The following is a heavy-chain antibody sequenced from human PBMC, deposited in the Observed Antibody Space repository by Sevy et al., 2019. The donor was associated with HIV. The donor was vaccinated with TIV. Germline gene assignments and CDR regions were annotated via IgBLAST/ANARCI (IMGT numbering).Heavy chain of an antibody. V-gene: IGHV3-48*03. Sequence: GGSLRLSCAASGFTFSSYEMNWVRQAPGKGLEWVSYISSSGSTIYYEDSVKGRFTISRDNAKNSLYLQMNSLRAEDTDVDYCARLTYYDFWSGYSPGGYYYYGMDVWGQGTTVTVSS. CDR3: ARLTYYDFWSGYSPGGYYYYGMDV. CDR2: ISSSGSTI. CDR1: GFTFSSYE. J-gene: IGHJ6*02. D-gene: IGHD3-3*01.